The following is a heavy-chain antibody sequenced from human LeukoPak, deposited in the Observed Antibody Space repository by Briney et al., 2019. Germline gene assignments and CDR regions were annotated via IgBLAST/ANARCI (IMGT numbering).Heavy chain of an antibody. V-gene: IGHV4-59*01. CDR2: IYYSGST. CDR3: ARVGGYYDSSGYYYDWHYFDY. J-gene: IGHJ4*02. Sequence: MPSVTLSLTCSVSAGSISSYYWSWLPQPPGKGLEWCGYIYYSGSTNYRPSLKSRITISVDTSKSQFSMKLSSVTAADKAVYYCARVGGYYDSSGYYYDWHYFDYWGQGTLVTVSS. D-gene: IGHD3-22*01. CDR1: AGSISSYY.